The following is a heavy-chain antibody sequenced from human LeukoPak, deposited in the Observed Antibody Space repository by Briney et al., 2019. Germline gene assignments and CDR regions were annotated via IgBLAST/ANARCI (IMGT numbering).Heavy chain of an antibody. CDR2: VYYSGST. D-gene: IGHD2-21*02. Sequence: KSSETLSLTCTVSGGSIRSYFWSWIRQPPGKGLEWIGYVYYSGSTEYNPSLRSRVTISLEMSKHQFSLNLTSVTAADTAVYYCASNTATVFDYWGQGALVTVSS. CDR3: ASNTATVFDY. J-gene: IGHJ4*02. V-gene: IGHV4-59*01. CDR1: GGSIRSYF.